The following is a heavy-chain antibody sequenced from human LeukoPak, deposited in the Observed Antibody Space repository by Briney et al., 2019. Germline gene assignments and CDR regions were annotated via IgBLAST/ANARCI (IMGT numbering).Heavy chain of an antibody. V-gene: IGHV3-64*02. CDR1: GFTFSTYA. CDR3: ARIIGAAGTRYFDY. CDR2: ISSSGGST. J-gene: IGHJ4*02. D-gene: IGHD6-13*01. Sequence: GGSLRLSCSASGFTFSTYAMHWVRQAPGKGLEYVSAISSSGGSTYYADSVKGRFTISRDNSKNTLYLQMGSLRVEDMAVYYCARIIGAAGTRYFDYWGQGTQVTVSS.